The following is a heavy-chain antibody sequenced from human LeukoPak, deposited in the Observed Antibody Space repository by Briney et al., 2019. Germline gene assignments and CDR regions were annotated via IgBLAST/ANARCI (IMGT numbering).Heavy chain of an antibody. D-gene: IGHD2-2*01. CDR3: ARDRAAINWFDP. CDR1: GGSISSGSYY. J-gene: IGHJ5*02. V-gene: IGHV4-61*02. CDR2: TYTSGST. Sequence: SQTLSLTCTVSGGSISSGSYYWSWIRQPAGKGLEWIGRTYTSGSTNYNPSLKSRVTISVDTSKNQFSLKLSSVTAADTAVYYCARDRAAINWFDPWGQGTLVTVSS.